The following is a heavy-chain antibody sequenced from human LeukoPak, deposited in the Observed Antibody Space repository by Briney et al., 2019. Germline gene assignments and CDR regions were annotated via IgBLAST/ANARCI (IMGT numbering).Heavy chain of an antibody. CDR2: MNPNSGNR. CDR3: ARAIRDPNYYDSSGYSYYFDY. Sequence: ASVQVSCQASGYTFTSYDINWVRQATGQGLEWMGWMNPNSGNRGYAQKFQGRVTMTRNTSISTAYMELSSLRSEDTAVYYCARAIRDPNYYDSSGYSYYFDYWGQGTLVTVSS. D-gene: IGHD3-22*01. V-gene: IGHV1-8*01. CDR1: GYTFTSYD. J-gene: IGHJ4*02.